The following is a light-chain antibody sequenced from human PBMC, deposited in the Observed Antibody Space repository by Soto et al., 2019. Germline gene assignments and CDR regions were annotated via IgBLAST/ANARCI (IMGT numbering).Light chain of an antibody. CDR2: EVS. Sequence: QSALTQPASVSGSPGQSITISCTGTSSDVGGYNYVSWYQQHPGKAPKLRIYEVSNRPSGVSNRFSGSKSGNTASLTGSGLLGEDEADYYCSSYTSSSTLVFGTGTKLTVL. CDR1: SSDVGGYNY. J-gene: IGLJ1*01. CDR3: SSYTSSSTLV. V-gene: IGLV2-14*01.